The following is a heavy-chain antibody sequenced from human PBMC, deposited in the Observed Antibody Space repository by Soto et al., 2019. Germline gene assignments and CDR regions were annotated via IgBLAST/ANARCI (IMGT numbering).Heavy chain of an antibody. D-gene: IGHD2-2*01. Sequence: ASVKVSCKASGYTFTSYAMHWVRQAPGQRLEWMGWINAGNGNTKYSQKFQGRVTITRDTSASTAYMELSSLRSEDTAVYYCARSAVPIVVVPAARSWFDPWGQGTLVTVSS. CDR1: GYTFTSYA. J-gene: IGHJ5*02. CDR3: ARSAVPIVVVPAARSWFDP. V-gene: IGHV1-3*01. CDR2: INAGNGNT.